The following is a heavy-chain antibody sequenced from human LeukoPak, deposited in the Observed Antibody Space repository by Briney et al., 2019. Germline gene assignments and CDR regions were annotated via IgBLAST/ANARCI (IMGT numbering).Heavy chain of an antibody. J-gene: IGHJ4*02. CDR2: INAGNGNT. CDR3: ARRVAAAGKGGIDY. V-gene: IGHV1-3*01. Sequence: GASVKVSCKASGYTFTSYAMHWVRQAPGQRLEWMGWINAGNGNTKYSQKFQGRVTITRGTSASTAYMELSSLRSEDTAVYYCARRVAAAGKGGIDYWGQGTLVTVSS. D-gene: IGHD6-13*01. CDR1: GYTFTSYA.